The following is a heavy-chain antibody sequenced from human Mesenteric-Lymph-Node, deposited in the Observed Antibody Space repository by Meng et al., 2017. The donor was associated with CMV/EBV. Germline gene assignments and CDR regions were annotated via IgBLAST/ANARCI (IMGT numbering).Heavy chain of an antibody. Sequence: GSLRLSCAVYGGSFSGYYWSWIRQPPGKGLEWIGEINHSGSTNYNPSLKSRVTISLDESKNQFSLNLNSVTAADTAVYFCARFDYYGMDVWGQGTTVTVSS. V-gene: IGHV4-34*01. CDR1: GGSFSGYY. J-gene: IGHJ6*02. CDR3: ARFDYYGMDV. CDR2: INHSGST.